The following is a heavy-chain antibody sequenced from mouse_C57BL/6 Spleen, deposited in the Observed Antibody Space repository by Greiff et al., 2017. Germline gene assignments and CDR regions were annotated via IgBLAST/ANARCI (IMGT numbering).Heavy chain of an antibody. V-gene: IGHV5-9*01. J-gene: IGHJ2*01. CDR3: ARRSPYFDY. Sequence: DVKLVESGGGLVKPGGSLKLSCAASGFTFSSYTMSWVRQTPEKRLEWVATISGGGGNTYYPDSVKGRFTISRDNAKNTLYLQMSSLRSEDTALYYCARRSPYFDYWGHGTTLTVSS. CDR1: GFTFSSYT. CDR2: ISGGGGNT.